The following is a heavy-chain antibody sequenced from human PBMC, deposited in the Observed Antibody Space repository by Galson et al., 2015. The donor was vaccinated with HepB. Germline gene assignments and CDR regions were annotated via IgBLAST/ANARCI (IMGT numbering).Heavy chain of an antibody. J-gene: IGHJ6*02. Sequence: SVTVSCKASGGTFSSYAISWVRQAPGQGLEWMGGIIPIFGIANYAQKLQGRVTITADESTSTAYMELSSLRSEDTAVYYCARGYYDFWSGYYKKYYYYGMDVWGQGTTVTVSS. V-gene: IGHV1-69*13. CDR2: IIPIFGIA. CDR3: ARGYYDFWSGYYKKYYYYGMDV. CDR1: GGTFSSYA. D-gene: IGHD3-3*01.